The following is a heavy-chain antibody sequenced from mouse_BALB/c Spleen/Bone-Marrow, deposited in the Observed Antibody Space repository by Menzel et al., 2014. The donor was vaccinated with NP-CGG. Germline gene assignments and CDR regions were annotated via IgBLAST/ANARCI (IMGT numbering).Heavy chain of an antibody. CDR3: AKNYYYGYVAY. V-gene: IGHV4-1*02. Sequence: EVKLEESGGGLVQPGGSLKLSCAASGFDFSRYWMTWVRQAPGKGLEWVGEINPDSSTINYTPSLNDKFIISRDNARNTLYLQMSKVRSEDTALYYCAKNYYYGYVAYWGQGTLVTVSA. CDR2: INPDSSTI. CDR1: GFDFSRYW. J-gene: IGHJ3*01. D-gene: IGHD1-2*01.